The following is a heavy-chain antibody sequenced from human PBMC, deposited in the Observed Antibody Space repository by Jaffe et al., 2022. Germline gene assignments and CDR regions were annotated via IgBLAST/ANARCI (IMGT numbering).Heavy chain of an antibody. CDR1: GGSFSGYY. V-gene: IGHV4-34*01. D-gene: IGHD3-3*01. Sequence: QVQLQQWGAGLLKPSETLSLTCAVYGGSFSGYYWSWIRQPPGKGLEWIGEINHSGSTNYNPSLKSRVTISVDTSKNQFSLKLSSVTAADTAVYYCASGGLDDFWSGYPSRTPFDYWGQGTLVTVSS. J-gene: IGHJ4*02. CDR3: ASGGLDDFWSGYPSRTPFDY. CDR2: INHSGST.